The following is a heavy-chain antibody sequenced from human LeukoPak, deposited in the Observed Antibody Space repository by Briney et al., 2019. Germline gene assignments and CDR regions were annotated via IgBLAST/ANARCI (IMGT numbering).Heavy chain of an antibody. J-gene: IGHJ4*02. V-gene: IGHV1-69*13. Sequence: SVKVSCKASGGTFSSYAISWVRQAPGQGLEWMGGIIPIFGTANYAQKFQGRVTITADESTSPAYMELSSLRSEDTAVYYCAREPVYYYDSSGYHNYFDYWGQGTLVTVSS. CDR3: AREPVYYYDSSGYHNYFDY. D-gene: IGHD3-22*01. CDR1: GGTFSSYA. CDR2: IIPIFGTA.